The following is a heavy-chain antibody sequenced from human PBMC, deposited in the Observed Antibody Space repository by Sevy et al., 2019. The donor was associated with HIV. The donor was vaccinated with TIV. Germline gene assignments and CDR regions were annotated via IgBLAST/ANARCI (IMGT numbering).Heavy chain of an antibody. CDR3: AKVDSSGYYSVSGFDY. V-gene: IGHV3-23*01. J-gene: IGHJ4*02. CDR2: ISGSGGST. D-gene: IGHD3-22*01. Sequence: GGSLRLSCAASGFTFSSYAMSWVRQAPGKGLEWVSAISGSGGSTYYADSVKGRFTISRDNSKSTLYLQMNSLRAEDTAVYYCAKVDSSGYYSVSGFDYGGQGTLVTVSA. CDR1: GFTFSSYA.